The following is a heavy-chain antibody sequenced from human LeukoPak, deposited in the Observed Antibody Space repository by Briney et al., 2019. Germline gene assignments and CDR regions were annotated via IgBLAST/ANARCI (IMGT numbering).Heavy chain of an antibody. CDR2: ISYDGSNK. J-gene: IGHJ4*02. V-gene: IGHV3-30*04. D-gene: IGHD3-22*01. CDR3: AKVSYDSSGYNGTGDFDY. CDR1: GFTFSSYA. Sequence: GGSLRHSCAASGFTFSSYAMHWVRQAPGKGLEWVAVISYDGSNKYYADSVKGRFTISRDNSKNTLYLQMNSLRAEDTAVYYCAKVSYDSSGYNGTGDFDYWGQGTLVTVSS.